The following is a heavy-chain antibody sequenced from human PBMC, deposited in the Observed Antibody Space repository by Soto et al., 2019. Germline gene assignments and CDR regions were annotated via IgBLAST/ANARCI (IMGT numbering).Heavy chain of an antibody. J-gene: IGHJ5*02. CDR3: AREAARPGRKNWFDP. CDR1: GGYIRSSSYY. D-gene: IGHD6-6*01. Sequence: SETLSLTCTVSGGYIRSSSYYWGWIRQPPGKGLEWIGSIYYSGSTYYNPSLKSRVTISVDTSKNQFSLKLSSVTAADTAVYYCAREAARPGRKNWFDPWGQGTLVTVSS. CDR2: IYYSGST. V-gene: IGHV4-39*02.